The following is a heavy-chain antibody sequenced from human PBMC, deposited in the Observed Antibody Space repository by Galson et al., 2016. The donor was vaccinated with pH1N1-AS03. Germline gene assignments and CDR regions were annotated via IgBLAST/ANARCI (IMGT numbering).Heavy chain of an antibody. CDR1: GFTINNNY. CDR3: AREPWGSTQGEY. V-gene: IGHV3-53*01. CDR2: IYGGGDT. D-gene: IGHD3-16*01. J-gene: IGHJ4*02. Sequence: SLRLSCAASGFTINNNYMSWVRQAPGKGLERVSVIYGGGDTFYADSVKGRFTISRDNSKNTVYLQMYSLRVEDTAVYYCAREPWGSTQGEYWGQGTLVTVSS.